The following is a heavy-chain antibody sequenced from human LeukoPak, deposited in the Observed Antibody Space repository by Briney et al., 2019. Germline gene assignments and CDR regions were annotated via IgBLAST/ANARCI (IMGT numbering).Heavy chain of an antibody. V-gene: IGHV3-74*01. D-gene: IGHD6-6*01. J-gene: IGHJ4*02. CDR3: ARDHEYSSSFDY. CDR2: INSDGSST. Sequence: GGSLRLSCAASGFTFSSYWMHWVRQAPGKGLVWVSRINSDGSSTSYADSVKGRFTISRDNAKNSLYLQMNSLRAGDTAVYYCARDHEYSSSFDYWGQGTLVTVSS. CDR1: GFTFSSYW.